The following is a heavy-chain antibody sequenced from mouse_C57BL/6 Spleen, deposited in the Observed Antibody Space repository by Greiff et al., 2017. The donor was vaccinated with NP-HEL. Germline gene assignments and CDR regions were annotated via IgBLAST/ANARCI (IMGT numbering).Heavy chain of an antibody. CDR2: IYPGSGST. Sequence: QVQLQQPGAELVKPGASVKMSCKASGYTFTSYWITWVKQRPGQGLEWIGDIYPGSGSTNYNEKFKSKATLTVDTSSSTAYMQLSSLTSEDSAVYYCARPHTDGSGYEGYYAMDYWGQGTSVTVSS. D-gene: IGHD1-1*01. J-gene: IGHJ4*01. V-gene: IGHV1-55*01. CDR3: ARPHTDGSGYEGYYAMDY. CDR1: GYTFTSYW.